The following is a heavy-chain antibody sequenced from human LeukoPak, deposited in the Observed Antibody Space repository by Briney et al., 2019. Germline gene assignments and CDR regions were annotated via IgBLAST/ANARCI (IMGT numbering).Heavy chain of an antibody. J-gene: IGHJ6*03. CDR1: GFTFSSYG. D-gene: IGHD3-10*01. Sequence: GGSLRLSCAASGFTFSSYGMSWVRQAAGNGLEWVSAISGSGGSTYYADSVKGRFTISRDNSKNTLYLQMNSLRAEDTAVYYCAREGPTEDGSGSYFYHMDVWGKGTTVTVSS. CDR3: AREGPTEDGSGSYFYHMDV. CDR2: ISGSGGST. V-gene: IGHV3-23*01.